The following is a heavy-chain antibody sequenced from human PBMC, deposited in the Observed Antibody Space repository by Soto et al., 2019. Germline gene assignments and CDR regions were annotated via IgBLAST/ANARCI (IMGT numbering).Heavy chain of an antibody. CDR1: GFTFSTYH. D-gene: IGHD3-9*01. J-gene: IGHJ6*02. CDR2: IWSDGSNK. Sequence: PGGSLRLSCAASGFTFSTYHMHWVRQAPGKGLEWVAVIWSDGSNKYYADSVKGRFTISRDKSKNTLYLQMNSLRAEDTAVYYCARAYYDILTGYYSVWGQGTTVTVSS. CDR3: ARAYYDILTGYYSV. V-gene: IGHV3-33*01.